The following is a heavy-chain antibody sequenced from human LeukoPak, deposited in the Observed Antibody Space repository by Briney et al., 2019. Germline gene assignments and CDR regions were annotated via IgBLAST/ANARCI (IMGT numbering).Heavy chain of an antibody. Sequence: AASVKVSCKASGYTFTGYYMHWVRQAPGQVLEWMGWINPNSGGTNYAQKFQGRVTMTRDTSISTAYMELSRLRSDDTAVYYCARELLTWYGMDVWGQGTTVTVSS. D-gene: IGHD3-10*01. J-gene: IGHJ6*02. CDR2: INPNSGGT. CDR1: GYTFTGYY. V-gene: IGHV1-2*02. CDR3: ARELLTWYGMDV.